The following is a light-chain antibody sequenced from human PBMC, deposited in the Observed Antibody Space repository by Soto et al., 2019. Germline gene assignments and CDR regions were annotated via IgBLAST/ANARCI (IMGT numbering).Light chain of an antibody. CDR2: EVT. CDR1: SSDIGAYDY. CDR3: SSHGGSNAFYV. J-gene: IGLJ1*01. V-gene: IGLV2-14*01. Sequence: QSALTQPASVSGSPGQSITISCTGTSSDIGAYDYVSWYQQYPGRVPKLIIHEVTNRPSGVSDRFSGSKSGNTASLTISGLQTEDEADYYCSSHGGSNAFYVFGTGTKVTVL.